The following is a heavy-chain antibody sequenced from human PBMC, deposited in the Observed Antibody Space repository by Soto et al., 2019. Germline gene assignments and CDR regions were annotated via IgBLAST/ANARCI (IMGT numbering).Heavy chain of an antibody. J-gene: IGHJ5*02. V-gene: IGHV3-23*01. CDR1: RFTFNKYA. CDR3: ARDCTCWDSWFDP. CDR2: ISGSGHNT. D-gene: IGHD2-8*01. Sequence: PAGSLRLSCAASRFTFNKYAMSWIRQAPGKGLQWVSTISGSGHNTYYADPMEGRFTISKDNSKNTLHLHITSLRAADTTIYYGARDCTCWDSWFDPWGQGTQVTVSS.